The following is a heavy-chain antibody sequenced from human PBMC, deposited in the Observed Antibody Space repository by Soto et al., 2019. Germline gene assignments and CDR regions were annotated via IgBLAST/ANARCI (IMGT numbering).Heavy chain of an antibody. D-gene: IGHD6-19*01. J-gene: IGHJ4*02. CDR2: ISWNSGSI. V-gene: IGHV3-9*01. CDR1: GFTFDDYA. Sequence: GGSLRLSCAASGFTFDDYAMHWVRQAPGKGLEWVSGISWNSGSIGYADSVKGRFTISRDNAKNSLYLQMNSLRAEDTALYYCAKDVSGWFDYWGQGTLVTAPQ. CDR3: AKDVSGWFDY.